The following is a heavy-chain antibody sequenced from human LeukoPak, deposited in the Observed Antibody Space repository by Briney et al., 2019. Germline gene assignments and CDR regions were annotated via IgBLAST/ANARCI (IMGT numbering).Heavy chain of an antibody. J-gene: IGHJ4*02. CDR2: IYYSGST. D-gene: IGHD3-10*01. CDR3: ARNPMVRGFDY. V-gene: IGHV4-39*01. Sequence: SETLSLTCTVSGGSISSSSYYWGWIRQPPGKGLEWIGSIYYSGSTYYNPSLKSRVTISVDTSKNQFSLKLSSVTAADTAVYYCARNPMVRGFDYWGQGTLVTVSS. CDR1: GGSISSSSYY.